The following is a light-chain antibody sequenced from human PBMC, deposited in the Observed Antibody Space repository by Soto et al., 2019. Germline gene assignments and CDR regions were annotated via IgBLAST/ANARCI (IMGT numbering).Light chain of an antibody. CDR1: SGHSTYI. V-gene: IGLV4-60*02. J-gene: IGLJ2*01. Sequence: HLVLTQSSSASASLGSSVKLTCTLSSGHSTYIIAWHQQQPGKAPRYLMKLEGSGSYNKGSGIPDRFSGSSSGADRYLTISNLQFEDEADYYCETWDTNVVVFGGGTKLTV. CDR2: LEGSGSY. CDR3: ETWDTNVVV.